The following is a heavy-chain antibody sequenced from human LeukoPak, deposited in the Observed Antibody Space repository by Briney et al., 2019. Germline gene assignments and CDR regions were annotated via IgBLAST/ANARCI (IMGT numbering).Heavy chain of an antibody. D-gene: IGHD4-17*01. Sequence: GGSLRLSCAASGFTFSSYEMNWVRQAPGKGLEWVSYISSSGSTIYYADSVKGRFTISRDNSKNTLYLQMNSLRAEDTAVYYCARDLSRMRDGDHTPGSYWGQGTLVTVSS. CDR2: ISSSGSTI. CDR3: ARDLSRMRDGDHTPGSY. CDR1: GFTFSSYE. J-gene: IGHJ4*02. V-gene: IGHV3-48*03.